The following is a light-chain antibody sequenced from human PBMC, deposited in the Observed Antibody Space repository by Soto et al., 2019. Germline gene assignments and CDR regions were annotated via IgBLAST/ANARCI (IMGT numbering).Light chain of an antibody. CDR3: CSYAGSTPYV. J-gene: IGLJ1*01. Sequence: QSGLTQPASVSGSPGQSITISFTGTSSDVGNYDLVSWYQQHPDKAPKLMIYEVSKRPSGVSNRFSGSRSGNTASLTISGLQAEDEADYYCCSYAGSTPYVFGTGTKVTVL. CDR1: SSDVGNYDL. CDR2: EVS. V-gene: IGLV2-23*02.